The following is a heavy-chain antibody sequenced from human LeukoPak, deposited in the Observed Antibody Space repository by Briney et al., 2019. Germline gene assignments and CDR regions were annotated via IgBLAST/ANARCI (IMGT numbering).Heavy chain of an antibody. J-gene: IGHJ4*02. D-gene: IGHD2-2*01. Sequence: GGSLRLSCAASGFTFSSYGMHWVRQAPGKGLEWVAVIWYDGSNKYYADSVKGRFTISRDNSKNTLYLQMNSLRAEDTAVCYCAKDPGYCSSTSCRPHDYFDYWGQGTLVTVSS. CDR3: AKDPGYCSSTSCRPHDYFDY. CDR1: GFTFSSYG. CDR2: IWYDGSNK. V-gene: IGHV3-33*06.